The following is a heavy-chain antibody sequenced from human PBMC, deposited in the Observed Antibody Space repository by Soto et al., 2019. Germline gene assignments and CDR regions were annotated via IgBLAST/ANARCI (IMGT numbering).Heavy chain of an antibody. Sequence: QLQLQESGPGLVKPSETLSLTCTVSGGSISSSSSYWGWIRQPPGKGLEWLGSIYYSGSTNYNPSLKSRVTISVDTSKNQFSLKLNSVTAADTAVYYCARQPCGAATVTSVINWFDPWGQGALVTVSS. CDR2: IYYSGST. CDR1: GGSISSSSSY. D-gene: IGHD4-17*01. CDR3: ARQPCGAATVTSVINWFDP. J-gene: IGHJ5*02. V-gene: IGHV4-39*01.